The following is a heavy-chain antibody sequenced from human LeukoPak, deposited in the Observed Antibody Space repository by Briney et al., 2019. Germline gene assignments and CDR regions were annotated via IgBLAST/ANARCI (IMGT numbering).Heavy chain of an antibody. V-gene: IGHV3-21*01. CDR2: ISSSSSYI. J-gene: IGHJ6*03. D-gene: IGHD3-9*01. CDR1: GFTFSSYS. Sequence: GWSLRLSCPASGFTFSSYSMNWVRQAAGKGLEWVSSISSSSSYIYYADSVKGRFTISRDNAKNSLYLQMNRLRAEDTAVYYCARDLEGYDILTGYYYYYYMDVWGKGTTVTVSS. CDR3: ARDLEGYDILTGYYYYYYMDV.